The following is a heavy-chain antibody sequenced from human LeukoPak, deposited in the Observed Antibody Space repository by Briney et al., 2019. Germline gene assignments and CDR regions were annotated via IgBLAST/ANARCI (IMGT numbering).Heavy chain of an antibody. CDR3: ARGYSYVYNY. V-gene: IGHV1-8*01. J-gene: IGHJ4*02. D-gene: IGHD5-18*01. CDR1: GYTFTSYD. Sequence: ASVKVSCTASGYTFTSYDINWVRQAPGQGLEWMGWINPNSGDTGYAKKFQGKVTMTRNTSIGTAYMEVSSLRSEDTAVYYCARGYSYVYNYWGQGTLVTVSS. CDR2: INPNSGDT.